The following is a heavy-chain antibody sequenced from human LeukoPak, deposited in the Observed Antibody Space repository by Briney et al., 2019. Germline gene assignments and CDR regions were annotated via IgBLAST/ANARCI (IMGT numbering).Heavy chain of an antibody. J-gene: IGHJ6*02. V-gene: IGHV3-23*01. CDR3: AKPVSGGLAVTADWFHP. CDR2: INANSGTT. Sequence: GGSLRLSCAASGFAFSSYAMSWLRQPPGKGLEWVSTINANSGTTSYAASVRGRFAISRDNSKNTLYLQVNTLRADDTATYYCAKPVSGGLAVTADWFHPWGQGTTVTVSS. CDR1: GFAFSSYA. D-gene: IGHD6-19*01.